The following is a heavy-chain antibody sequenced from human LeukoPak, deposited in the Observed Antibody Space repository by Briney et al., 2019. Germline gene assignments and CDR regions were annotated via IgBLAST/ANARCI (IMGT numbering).Heavy chain of an antibody. CDR3: ARLPYLYSSSHPEHAEQSSDDY. Sequence: LSLTCSVSGYSISSGFYWGWIRQPPGKGLEWVSAISGSGGSTYYADSVKGRFTISRDNAKNSLYLQMNSLRAEDTAVYYCARLPYLYSSSHPEHAEQSSDDYWGQGTLVTVSS. CDR2: ISGSGGST. V-gene: IGHV3-11*04. J-gene: IGHJ4*02. D-gene: IGHD6-13*01. CDR1: GYSISSGFY.